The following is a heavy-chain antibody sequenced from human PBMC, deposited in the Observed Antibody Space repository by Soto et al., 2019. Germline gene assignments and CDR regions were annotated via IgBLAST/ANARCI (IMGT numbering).Heavy chain of an antibody. CDR3: ARDNNWSYDY. J-gene: IGHJ4*02. Sequence: GRSLRLSCAASGFSFSSHWMHWVRQAPGKGLVWVSHIGPDGSNTRDADSVQGRFTISRDNARNTLYLQMNSLRDEDTAVYYCARDNNWSYDYWGQGILVTVSS. CDR1: GFSFSSHW. D-gene: IGHD1-1*01. V-gene: IGHV3-74*01. CDR2: IGPDGSNT.